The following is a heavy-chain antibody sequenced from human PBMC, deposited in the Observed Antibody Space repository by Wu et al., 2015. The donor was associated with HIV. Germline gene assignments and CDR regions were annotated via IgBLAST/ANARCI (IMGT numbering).Heavy chain of an antibody. CDR1: GYTFTSYD. D-gene: IGHD6-19*01. CDR3: ARKVVVGSAVAGSYWYFDL. V-gene: IGHV1-8*01. Sequence: QVQLVQSGAEVKKPGASVKVSCKASGYTFTSYDINWVRQATGQGLEWMGWMNPNSGNTGYAQKFQGRVTMTRNTSISTAYMELSSLRSEDTAVYYCARKVVVGSAVAGSYWYFDLWGRGTLVTVSS. CDR2: MNPNSGNT. J-gene: IGHJ2*01.